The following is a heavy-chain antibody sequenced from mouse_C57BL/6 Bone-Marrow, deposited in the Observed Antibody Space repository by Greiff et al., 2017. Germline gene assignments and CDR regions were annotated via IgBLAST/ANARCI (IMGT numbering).Heavy chain of an antibody. V-gene: IGHV1-54*01. CDR3: DREDYGDYEWYFDV. D-gene: IGHD2-13*01. CDR2: INPGCGGT. CDR1: GYAFTNYL. J-gene: IGHJ1*03. Sequence: QVHVKQPGAELVRPGTSVKVSCKASGYAFTNYLIEWVKQRPGQGLEWIGVINPGCGGTNYNEKFKGKATLTADKSSSTAYMQLSSLTSDASAVYFYDREDYGDYEWYFDVWGTGTTVTVSA.